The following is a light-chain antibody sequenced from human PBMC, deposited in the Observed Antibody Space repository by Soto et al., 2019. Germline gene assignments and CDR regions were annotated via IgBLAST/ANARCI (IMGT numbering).Light chain of an antibody. V-gene: IGKV1-5*01. Sequence: DVQMTQSPSTLSASVGDRVTITCRASQSTSRRLAWYQQKAGKAPKLLIYDASDLESGVPSRFSGSGSGTEFTLTISSLQPDDSATYYCQQYNSNSGTFGQGTKVEIK. CDR2: DAS. J-gene: IGKJ1*01. CDR3: QQYNSNSGT. CDR1: QSTSRR.